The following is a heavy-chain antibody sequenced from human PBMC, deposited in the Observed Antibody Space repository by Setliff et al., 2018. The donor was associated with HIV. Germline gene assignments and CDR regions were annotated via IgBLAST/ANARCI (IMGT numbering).Heavy chain of an antibody. V-gene: IGHV1-18*01. CDR3: ASGFDSSGLSYFNY. D-gene: IGHD3-22*01. CDR1: GYTFTTYG. J-gene: IGHJ4*01. Sequence: ASVKVSCKPSGYTFTTYGLSWVRQAPGQGLEWMGWISTYSDETSYSQNLQGRLTMTTDTSTGTAYMELRSLRSDDTAVYYCASGFDSSGLSYFNYWGQGTLVTVSS. CDR2: ISTYSDET.